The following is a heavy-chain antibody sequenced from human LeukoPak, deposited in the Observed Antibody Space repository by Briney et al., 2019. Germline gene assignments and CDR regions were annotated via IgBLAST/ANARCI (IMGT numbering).Heavy chain of an antibody. CDR2: ILYDGSDT. CDR1: GFTFSSYC. CDR3: TKPYTYGSWYFHS. Sequence: GGSLRLSCAAAGFTFSSYCMHCVRPTPGKGLEWVAFILYDGSDTFYAGSVKGRFTISKDNSKNTLYLQMNSLRLEDAALYYCTKPYTYGSWYFHSWGQGTLVTVSS. V-gene: IGHV3-30*19. J-gene: IGHJ4*02. D-gene: IGHD3-10*01.